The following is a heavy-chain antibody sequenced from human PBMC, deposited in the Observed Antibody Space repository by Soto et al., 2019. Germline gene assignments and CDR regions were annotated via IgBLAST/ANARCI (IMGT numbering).Heavy chain of an antibody. J-gene: IGHJ6*02. CDR2: LGTAGDT. Sequence: EVQLVESGGGLVQPGGSLRLSCAASGFTFSTYDMYWVRQPTGKGLEWVSSLGTAGDTYYPGSVKGRFTISRDNAKSSSYLQMDSLRVGDTAVYYCARDRREPYDYGLDVWGQGTTVTVS. D-gene: IGHD1-1*01. CDR1: GFTFSTYD. CDR3: ARDRREPYDYGLDV. V-gene: IGHV3-13*04.